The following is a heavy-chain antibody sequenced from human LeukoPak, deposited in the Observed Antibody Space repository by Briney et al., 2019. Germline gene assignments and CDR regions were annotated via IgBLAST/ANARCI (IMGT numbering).Heavy chain of an antibody. J-gene: IGHJ5*02. V-gene: IGHV4-61*02. CDR3: AREYSSSSLWFDP. D-gene: IGHD6-6*01. Sequence: SETLSLTCTVSGGSNSSISSGSYYWSWIRQPAGKGLEWIGRIYTSGSTNYNPSLKSRVTISIDTSKNQFSLKLSSVTAADMALYYCAREYSSSSLWFDPWGQGTLVTVSS. CDR1: GGSNSSISSGSYY. CDR2: IYTSGST.